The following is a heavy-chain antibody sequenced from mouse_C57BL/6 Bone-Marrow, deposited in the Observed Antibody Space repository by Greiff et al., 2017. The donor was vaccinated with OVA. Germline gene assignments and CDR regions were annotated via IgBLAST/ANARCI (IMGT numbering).Heavy chain of an antibody. J-gene: IGHJ1*03. D-gene: IGHD1-1*01. CDR2: INPSSGYT. CDR1: GYTFTSYW. V-gene: IGHV1-7*01. CDR3: ASGIITTVVATNWYFDV. Sequence: VMLVESGAELAKPGASVKLSCKASGYTFTSYWMHWVKQRPGQGLEWIGYINPSSGYTKYNQKFKDKATLTADKSSSTAYMQLSSLTYEDSAVYYCASGIITTVVATNWYFDVWGTGTTVTVSS.